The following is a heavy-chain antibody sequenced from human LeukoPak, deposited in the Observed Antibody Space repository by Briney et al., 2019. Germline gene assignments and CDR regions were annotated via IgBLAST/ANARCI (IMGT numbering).Heavy chain of an antibody. D-gene: IGHD5-18*01. CDR3: ARHGYSYGLVSY. V-gene: IGHV5-51*01. CDR2: IYPGDSDT. J-gene: IGHJ4*02. CDR1: GSSFTNHW. Sequence: GESLKISCKGSGSSFTNHWIAWVRQMPGKGLEWMGIIYPGDSDTRYSPSFQGQVTISADKSISTAYLQWSSLKASDTAVYYCARHGYSYGLVSYWGQGTLVTVSS.